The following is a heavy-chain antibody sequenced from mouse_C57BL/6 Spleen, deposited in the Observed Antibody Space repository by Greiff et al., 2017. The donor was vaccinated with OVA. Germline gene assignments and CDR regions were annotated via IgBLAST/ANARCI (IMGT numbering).Heavy chain of an antibody. J-gene: IGHJ2*01. CDR3: ARSRASPPHSNFDY. CDR2: IYPGSGST. V-gene: IGHV1-55*01. D-gene: IGHD1-2*01. Sequence: QVQLQQPGAELVKPGASVKMSCKASGYTFTSYWITWVKQRPGQGLEWIGDIYPGSGSTNYNEKFKSKATLTVDTSSSTAYMQLSSLTSEDSAVYYCARSRASPPHSNFDYWGQGTTLTVSS. CDR1: GYTFTSYW.